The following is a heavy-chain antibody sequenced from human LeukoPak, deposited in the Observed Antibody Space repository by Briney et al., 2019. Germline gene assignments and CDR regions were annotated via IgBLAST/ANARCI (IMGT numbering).Heavy chain of an antibody. Sequence: GGSLRLSCAASGFTFSNYAMTWVRQGPGKGLEWVSAISGGGDYTLYADAVKGRYTTSRDNSKNTLFLQMSSLRAEDTAVYYCARSGTVTTWNYWGRGTLVTVSS. CDR3: ARSGTVTTWNY. CDR2: ISGGGDYT. V-gene: IGHV3-23*01. CDR1: GFTFSNYA. J-gene: IGHJ4*02. D-gene: IGHD4-17*01.